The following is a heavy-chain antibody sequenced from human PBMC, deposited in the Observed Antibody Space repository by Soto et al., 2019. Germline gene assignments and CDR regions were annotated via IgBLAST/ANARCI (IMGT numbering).Heavy chain of an antibody. V-gene: IGHV1-2*04. CDR1: GYTFTGYY. J-gene: IGHJ6*02. Sequence: ASVKVSCKASGYTFTGYYMHWVRQAPGQGLEWMGWINPNSGGTNYAQKFQGWVTMTRDTSISTAYMELSRLRSDDTAVYYCARAGSYPVPSYYYYYGMDVWGQGTTVTVSS. CDR2: INPNSGGT. CDR3: ARAGSYPVPSYYYYYGMDV. D-gene: IGHD3-10*01.